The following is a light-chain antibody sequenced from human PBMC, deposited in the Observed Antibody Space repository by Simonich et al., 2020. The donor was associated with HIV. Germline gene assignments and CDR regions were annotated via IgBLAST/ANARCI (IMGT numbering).Light chain of an antibody. Sequence: IQLTQSPSFLSASVGYRVTITCRASQCISSDLAWDQQKQGKDPKLLINAASTLQSGVPARFSGSGSGTEFTLTISSLQPEDFATYYCQHLNSVPFTFGPGTKVDIK. CDR1: QCISSD. V-gene: IGKV1-9*01. J-gene: IGKJ3*01. CDR2: AAS. CDR3: QHLNSVPFT.